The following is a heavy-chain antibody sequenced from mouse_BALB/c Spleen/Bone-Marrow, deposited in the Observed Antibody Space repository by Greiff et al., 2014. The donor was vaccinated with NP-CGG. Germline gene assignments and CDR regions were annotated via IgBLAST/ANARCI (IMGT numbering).Heavy chain of an antibody. J-gene: IGHJ4*01. CDR1: GYSFTGYY. D-gene: IGHD3-1*01. V-gene: IGHV1-31*01. CDR2: INPYNGVI. CDR3: ARNGPYAMDY. Sequence: VQLKESGPELVKPGASVKISCKASGYSFTGYYMHWVKQSHVKSLEWIGRINPYNGVISYNQNFKDKASLTVDKSSSTAYMEPHSLTSEDSAVYYCARNGPYAMDYWGQGTSVTVSS.